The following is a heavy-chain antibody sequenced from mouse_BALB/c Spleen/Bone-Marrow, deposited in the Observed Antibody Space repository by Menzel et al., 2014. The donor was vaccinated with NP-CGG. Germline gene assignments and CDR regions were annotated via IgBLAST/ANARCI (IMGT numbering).Heavy chain of an antibody. CDR2: IDPANGNT. CDR3: ANYYYGYYFDY. J-gene: IGHJ2*01. CDR1: GFNIKDTY. Sequence: EVQLQQSGAELVKPGASVKLSCTASGFNIKDTYMHWVKQRPEQGLEWIGRIDPANGNTKYDPKFQDKATITADTPSNTAYLQHSSLTSEDTAVYYCANYYYGYYFDYWGQGTTLTVSS. V-gene: IGHV14-3*02. D-gene: IGHD1-1*01.